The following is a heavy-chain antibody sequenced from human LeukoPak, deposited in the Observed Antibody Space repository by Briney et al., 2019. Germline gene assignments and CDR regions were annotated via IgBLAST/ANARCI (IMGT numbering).Heavy chain of an antibody. Sequence: GGSLRLSCAASGFTFSDYWMSWVRQAPGKGLEWVANIKKDGSDKYYVDSVKGRFTVSRDNAKNSLYLQMDSLRAEDTAVYYCVRYYDGTGYYQSNDAFDIWGQGTMVTVSS. CDR1: GFTFSDYW. CDR3: VRYYDGTGYYQSNDAFDI. CDR2: IKKDGSDK. V-gene: IGHV3-7*01. D-gene: IGHD3-22*01. J-gene: IGHJ3*02.